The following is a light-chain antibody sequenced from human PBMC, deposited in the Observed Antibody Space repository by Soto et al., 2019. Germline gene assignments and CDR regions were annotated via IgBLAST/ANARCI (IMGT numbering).Light chain of an antibody. J-gene: IGKJ4*01. CDR2: DAS. Sequence: DIQMTQSPSTLSASVGDRVTITCRASRGIAIWLSWYQQKPGRAPNLIIYDASNLKSGVPSRFSGSGSGTEFTLTISGLLPEDFATYYCQQHRSYPVTFGGGTKVDIK. V-gene: IGKV1-5*01. CDR1: RGIAIW. CDR3: QQHRSYPVT.